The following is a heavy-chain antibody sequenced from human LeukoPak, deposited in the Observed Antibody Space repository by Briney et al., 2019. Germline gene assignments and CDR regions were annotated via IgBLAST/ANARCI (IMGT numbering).Heavy chain of an antibody. CDR1: GGSISSYY. CDR3: AREGKLTGYFGGLGFNY. D-gene: IGHD6-19*01. Sequence: SETLSLTCTVSGGSISSYYWRWIRQPPGKGLEWIGNIDYSGRTIYNPALKSRITVSVDTSKNQFSLNLTSVTAADTAVYYCAREGKLTGYFGGLGFNYWGQGILVTVSS. CDR2: IDYSGRT. J-gene: IGHJ4*02. V-gene: IGHV4-59*01.